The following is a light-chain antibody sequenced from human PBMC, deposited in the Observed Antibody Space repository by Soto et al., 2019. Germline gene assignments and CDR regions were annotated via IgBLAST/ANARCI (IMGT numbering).Light chain of an antibody. CDR2: DVS. V-gene: IGLV2-11*01. CDR3: CSYAGSYPYV. Sequence: QSALTQPRSVSGSPGQSVTISCTGTSSVVGGYNYVSWYQQHPGKAPKLIIYDVSKRPSGVPDRFSGSKSGNTASLTISGLQAEDEADYYCCSYAGSYPYVFGAGTKVTVL. CDR1: SSVVGGYNY. J-gene: IGLJ1*01.